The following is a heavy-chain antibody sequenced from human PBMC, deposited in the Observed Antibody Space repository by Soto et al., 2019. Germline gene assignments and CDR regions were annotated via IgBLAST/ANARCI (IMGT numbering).Heavy chain of an antibody. CDR2: IYYSGST. CDR1: GGSISSSSYY. Sequence: QLQLQESGPGLVKPSETLSLTCTVSGGSISSSSYYWGWIRQPPGKGLEWIGSIYYSGSTYYNPSLKSRVTISVDTSKNQCSLKLSSVTAADTAVYYCARRMVDIVADDYWGQGTLVTVSS. V-gene: IGHV4-39*01. D-gene: IGHD5-12*01. CDR3: ARRMVDIVADDY. J-gene: IGHJ4*02.